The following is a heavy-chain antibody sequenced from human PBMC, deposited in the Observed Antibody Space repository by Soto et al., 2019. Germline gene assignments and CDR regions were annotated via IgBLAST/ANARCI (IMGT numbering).Heavy chain of an antibody. V-gene: IGHV3-23*01. Sequence: EVQLLQSGGGLVQPGGSLRLSCAASGFSFRSFPMSWVRQAPGKGLESVAVIMGTGGKTYYADSVQGRFTISRDDSTSTVFLQMNSLRADDTATYYCAKGGANWYFDYRGKGTLVTVTS. CDR2: IMGTGGKT. J-gene: IGHJ4*02. CDR1: GFSFRSFP. D-gene: IGHD1-1*01. CDR3: AKGGANWYFDY.